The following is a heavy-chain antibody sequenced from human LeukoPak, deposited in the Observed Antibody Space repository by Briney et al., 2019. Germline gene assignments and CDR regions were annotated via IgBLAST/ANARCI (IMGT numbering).Heavy chain of an antibody. V-gene: IGHV3-53*01. CDR2: IYSGGST. J-gene: IGHJ6*03. CDR3: ARAIVDYYYYYMDV. Sequence: GGSLRLSCAASGFTVSSNYMSWVRQAPGKGLEWVSVIYSGGSTYYADSVKGRFTISRDNSKNTLYLQMNSLRAEDTAVYYCARAIVDYYYYYMDVWGKGTTVTVSS. D-gene: IGHD2-15*01. CDR1: GFTVSSNY.